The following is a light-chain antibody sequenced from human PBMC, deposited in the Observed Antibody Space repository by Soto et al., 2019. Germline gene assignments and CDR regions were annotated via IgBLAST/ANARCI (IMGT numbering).Light chain of an antibody. CDR1: QSISTY. J-gene: IGKJ5*01. Sequence: DIQMTQSPSSLSASVGDRVTITCRASQSISTYLNWYQQKPGNAPKLLIYAASSLQGGVPSSFSGRGSGTDLTLNISSLQPEDFATYYCKQSYSSPITFGQGTRLENK. V-gene: IGKV1-39*01. CDR2: AAS. CDR3: KQSYSSPIT.